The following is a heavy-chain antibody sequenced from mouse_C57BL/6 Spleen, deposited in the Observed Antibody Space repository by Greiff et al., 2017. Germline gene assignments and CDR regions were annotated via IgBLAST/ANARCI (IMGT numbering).Heavy chain of an antibody. CDR3: ARGEGYPYAKDY. CDR2: IDPSDSET. CDR1: GYTFTSYW. J-gene: IGHJ4*01. D-gene: IGHD2-2*01. Sequence: VKLQQPGAELVRPGSSVKLSCKASGYTFTSYWLHWVKQRPIQGLEWIGNIDPSDSETHYNQKFKDKATLTVDKSSSTAYMQLSSLTSEDSAVYYCARGEGYPYAKDYWGQGTSVTVSS. V-gene: IGHV1-52*01.